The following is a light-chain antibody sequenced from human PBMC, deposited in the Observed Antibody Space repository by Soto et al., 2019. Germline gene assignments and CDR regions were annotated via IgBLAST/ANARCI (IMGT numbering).Light chain of an antibody. J-gene: IGKJ5*01. CDR3: QQRDYWQVT. CDR2: DVS. Sequence: IVMTQSPATLSVSPGERATLPCRASQSVSSNLAWYQQKPGQAPRLLIYDVSNRATGIPARFSGSGSGTDFALTISSLEPEDFAVYYCQQRDYWQVTFGQGTRLEIK. V-gene: IGKV3D-11*02. CDR1: QSVSSN.